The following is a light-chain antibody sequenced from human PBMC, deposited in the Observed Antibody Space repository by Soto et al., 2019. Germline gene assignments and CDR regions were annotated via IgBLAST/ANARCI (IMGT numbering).Light chain of an antibody. CDR3: QQXXKFLWT. CDR2: DTS. CDR1: QSVSSY. V-gene: IGKV3-11*01. Sequence: EIVLTQSPATLSLSPGERATLSCRASQSVSSYLAWYQQKPGQAPRLLIYDTSNRAPGIPARFSGSGSGTDFTLTISSLEPEDXAVXXXQQXXKFLWTFGQGTKVDI. J-gene: IGKJ1*01.